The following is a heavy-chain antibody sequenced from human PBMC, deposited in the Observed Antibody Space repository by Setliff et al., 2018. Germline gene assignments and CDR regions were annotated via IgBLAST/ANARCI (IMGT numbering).Heavy chain of an antibody. J-gene: IGHJ4*02. D-gene: IGHD5-12*01. CDR1: GGTFKNYG. Sequence: GASVKVSCKASGGTFKNYGISWVRQAPGQGLEWMGGIIPIFGTTNYAQKFQGRVTMTTDRSTSTAYMELRSLKSDDTAVYYCARCLPFLSGYDRGAFDYWGQGTLVTVSS. CDR2: IIPIFGTT. V-gene: IGHV1-69*05. CDR3: ARCLPFLSGYDRGAFDY.